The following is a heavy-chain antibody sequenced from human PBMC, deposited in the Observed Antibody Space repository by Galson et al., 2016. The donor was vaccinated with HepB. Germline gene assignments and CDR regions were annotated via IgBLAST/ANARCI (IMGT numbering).Heavy chain of an antibody. CDR2: INPSGGST. J-gene: IGHJ4*02. D-gene: IGHD6-19*01. Sequence: VSCQASGYTFTSYYMHWVRQAPGQGLEWLGRINPSGGSTGYAQKFQGRVTMTRDTSTSTVYMELSRLRSEDTAVYYCAGDPRIAVAGTGAYVDYWGQGTLFTVSS. CDR1: GYTFTSYY. V-gene: IGHV1-46*01. CDR3: AGDPRIAVAGTGAYVDY.